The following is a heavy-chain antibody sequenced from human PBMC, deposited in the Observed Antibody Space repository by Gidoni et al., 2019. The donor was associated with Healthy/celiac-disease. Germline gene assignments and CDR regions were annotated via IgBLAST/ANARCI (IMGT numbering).Heavy chain of an antibody. CDR3: ARGLAVAGDYGMDV. D-gene: IGHD6-19*01. Sequence: TFSSYAMHWVRQAPGQGLEWVAVLSYDGSNKYYADSVKARFTISRDNSKNTLYLQMNSLRAEDTAVYYCARGLAVAGDYGMDVWGQGATVTVSS. V-gene: IGHV3-30*04. CDR1: TFSSYA. J-gene: IGHJ6*02. CDR2: LSYDGSNK.